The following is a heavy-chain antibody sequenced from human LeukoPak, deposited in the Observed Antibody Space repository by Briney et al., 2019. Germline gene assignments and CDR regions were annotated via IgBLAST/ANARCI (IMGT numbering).Heavy chain of an antibody. J-gene: IGHJ4*02. V-gene: IGHV7-4-1*02. CDR1: GYTFTRYA. CDR2: INRYTANP. D-gene: IGHD3-16*01. CDR3: ARHDNDDDFDY. Sequence: ASVKVSCKASGYTFTRYAINWLRQAPGQGLDWMGWINRYTANPAYAQGFTERFVFSLNTSVTTAYLQISNLKTEDTAVYYCARHDNDDDFDYWGQGTLVTVSS.